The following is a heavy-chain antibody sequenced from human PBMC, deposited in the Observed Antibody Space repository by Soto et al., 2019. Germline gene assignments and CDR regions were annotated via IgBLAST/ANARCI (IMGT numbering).Heavy chain of an antibody. D-gene: IGHD2-21*02. CDR2: ISSSSSYI. J-gene: IGHJ1*01. CDR1: GFTFSSYS. V-gene: IGHV3-21*01. CDR3: ALENYSLRGGNSQIS. Sequence: GGSLRLSCAASGFTFSSYSMNWVHQAPGKGLEWVSSISSSSSYIYYADSVKGRFTISRDNAKNSLYLQMNSLRAEDTAVYYCALENYSLRGGNSQISWGQGTLVTVSS.